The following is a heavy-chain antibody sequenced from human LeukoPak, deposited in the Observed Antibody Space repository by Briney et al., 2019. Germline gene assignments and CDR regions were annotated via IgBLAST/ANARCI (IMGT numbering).Heavy chain of an antibody. CDR3: AREGNRRYSYGSNDY. D-gene: IGHD5-18*01. CDR2: ISRDSSTI. CDR1: GFTFTAYS. J-gene: IGHJ4*02. V-gene: IGHV3-48*04. Sequence: PGGSLRLSCAAFGFTFTAYSINWVRQAPGKGLEWVSYISRDSSTIYYADSVKGRFTISRDNAKNSLHLQMNSLRAEDTAVYYCAREGNRRYSYGSNDYWGQGTLVTVSS.